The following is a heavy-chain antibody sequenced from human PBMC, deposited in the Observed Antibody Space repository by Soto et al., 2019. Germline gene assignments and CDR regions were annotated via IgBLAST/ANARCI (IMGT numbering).Heavy chain of an antibody. V-gene: IGHV1-8*01. J-gene: IGHJ3*02. CDR3: VRVVYGDYGDAFDI. CDR2: MNPNSGNT. CDR1: GYTFTSYD. D-gene: IGHD4-17*01. Sequence: QVQLVQSGAEVKKPGASVKVSCKASGYTFTSYDINWVRQATGQGLEWMGWMNPNSGNTGYAQKFQGRVTMTRNTSISTAYMELSSLRSEDTAVYYCVRVVYGDYGDAFDIWGQGTMVTVSS.